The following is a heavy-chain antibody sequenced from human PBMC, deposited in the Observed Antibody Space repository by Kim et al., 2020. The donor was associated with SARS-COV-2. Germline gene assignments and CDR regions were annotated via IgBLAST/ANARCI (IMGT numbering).Heavy chain of an antibody. CDR2: INSDGSST. Sequence: GGSLRLSCAASGFTFSSYWMHWVRQAPGKGLVWVSRINSDGSSTSYADSVKGRFTISRDNAKNTLYLQMNSLRAEDTAVYYCARQGSGWYEGFDYWGQGTLHRLL. CDR3: ARQGSGWYEGFDY. D-gene: IGHD6-19*01. J-gene: IGHJ4*02. CDR1: GFTFSSYW. V-gene: IGHV3-74*01.